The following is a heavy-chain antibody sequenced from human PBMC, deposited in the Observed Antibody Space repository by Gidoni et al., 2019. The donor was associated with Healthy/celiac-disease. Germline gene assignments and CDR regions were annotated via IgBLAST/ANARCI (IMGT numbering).Heavy chain of an antibody. D-gene: IGHD2-2*01. CDR1: GFTFSSFA. CDR2: ISGSGGST. Sequence: EVQLLESGGGLVQPGGSLRLSCASSGFTFSSFAMSWVRQAPGKGLGWVSAISGSGGSTYYADSVKGRFTISRDNSKNTLYLQMNSLRAEDTAVYYCAKGVVPAAPTLNWFDPWGQGTLVTVSS. V-gene: IGHV3-23*01. CDR3: AKGVVPAAPTLNWFDP. J-gene: IGHJ5*02.